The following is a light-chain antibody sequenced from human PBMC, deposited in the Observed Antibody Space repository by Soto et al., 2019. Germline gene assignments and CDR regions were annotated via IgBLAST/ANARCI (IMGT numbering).Light chain of an antibody. CDR3: QQFSRPPLT. CDR2: RTF. J-gene: IGKJ4*01. Sequence: EIVLTQSPGTLSLSPGERATLSCRASQSIASSYLAWYQQKPGQPPRLLLYRTFNRATGIPDRFSGSGSGKDFTLTISRLEPEDCAVYFCQQFSRPPLTFGGGTKVEI. V-gene: IGKV3-20*01. CDR1: QSIASSY.